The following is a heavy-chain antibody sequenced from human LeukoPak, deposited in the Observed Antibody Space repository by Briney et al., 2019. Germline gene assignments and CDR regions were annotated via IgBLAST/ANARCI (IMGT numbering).Heavy chain of an antibody. J-gene: IGHJ6*03. D-gene: IGHD2-15*01. V-gene: IGHV1-46*01. Sequence: GASVKVSCKASGYTFTSYYMHWVRQAPGQGLEWMGIINPSGGSTSYAQKLQGRVTVTRDMSTSTVYMELSSLRSGDTAVYYCARQGSGGSCYYMDVWGKGTTVTVSS. CDR3: ARQGSGGSCYYMDV. CDR2: INPSGGST. CDR1: GYTFTSYY.